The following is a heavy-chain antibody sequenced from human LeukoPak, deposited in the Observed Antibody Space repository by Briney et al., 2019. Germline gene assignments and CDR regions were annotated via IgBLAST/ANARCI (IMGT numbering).Heavy chain of an antibody. D-gene: IGHD5-18*01. CDR1: GGSFSRYY. CDR3: ARSSGYSYGPFDY. V-gene: IGHV4-59*01. CDR2: IYYSGTS. Sequence: SETLSLTCTVSGGSFSRYYWSWIRQPPEKGLEWIGYIYYSGTSYCNPSLKSRVTISVDTSKNQFSLKLRSVTAADTAVYYCARSSGYSYGPFDYWGQGTLVTVSS. J-gene: IGHJ4*02.